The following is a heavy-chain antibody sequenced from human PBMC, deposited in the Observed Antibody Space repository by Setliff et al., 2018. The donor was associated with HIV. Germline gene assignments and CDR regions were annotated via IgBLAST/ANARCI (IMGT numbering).Heavy chain of an antibody. J-gene: IGHJ6*03. V-gene: IGHV4-59*01. D-gene: IGHD2-2*01. Sequence: PSETLSLTCTVSGRSISSYYWSWIRQPPGKGLEWIGYIYYSGRTNYNPSIKSRVTISVDTSKNQFSLKLSSVTAADTAVYYCARGRRSTSSYYYSYYMDVWGKVTTVTVSS. CDR3: ARGRRSTSSYYYSYYMDV. CDR1: GRSISSYY. CDR2: IYYSGRT.